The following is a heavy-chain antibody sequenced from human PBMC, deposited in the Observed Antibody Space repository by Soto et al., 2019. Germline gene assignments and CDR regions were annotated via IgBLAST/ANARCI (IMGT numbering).Heavy chain of an antibody. Sequence: QVQLVEAGGGVVQPGRSLRLSCAASGFTFSSYAMHWVRQAPGKGLEWVAVISYDGRNKYYADSVKGRFTISRDNSKNPLYLQMNSLRAEDTAVYYCARAQNYYYDSSGYYSLDAFDIWGQGTMVTVSS. D-gene: IGHD3-22*01. CDR1: GFTFSSYA. V-gene: IGHV3-30-3*01. CDR2: ISYDGRNK. J-gene: IGHJ3*02. CDR3: ARAQNYYYDSSGYYSLDAFDI.